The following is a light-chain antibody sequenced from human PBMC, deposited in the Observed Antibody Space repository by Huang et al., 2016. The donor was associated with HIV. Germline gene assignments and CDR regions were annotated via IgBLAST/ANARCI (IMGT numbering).Light chain of an antibody. CDR3: QRYGSSPPYT. J-gene: IGKJ2*01. Sequence: EVVLTQSPDTLSLSPGERATLSCRASQSLGSSSLAWYQQKPGQAPRLLIYATSTRPTGIPDRFSGSGSVTDFSLTVTRLEPEDFAVYYCQRYGSSPPYTFGQGTKLEI. CDR2: ATS. CDR1: QSLGSSS. V-gene: IGKV3-20*01.